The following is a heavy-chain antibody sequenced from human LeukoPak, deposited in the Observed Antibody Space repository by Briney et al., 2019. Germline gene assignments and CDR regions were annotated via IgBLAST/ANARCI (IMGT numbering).Heavy chain of an antibody. CDR2: IYYSGST. J-gene: IGHJ6*02. CDR1: GGSISSYY. D-gene: IGHD2-21*02. Sequence: PSETLSLTCTVSGGSISSYYWSWIRRPPGKGLEWIEYIYYSGSTNYNPSLKSRVTISVDTSKNQFSLKLSSVTAADTAVYYCAMDLAYCGGDCYRPYYYYGMDVWGQGTTVTVSS. V-gene: IGHV4-59*01. CDR3: AMDLAYCGGDCYRPYYYYGMDV.